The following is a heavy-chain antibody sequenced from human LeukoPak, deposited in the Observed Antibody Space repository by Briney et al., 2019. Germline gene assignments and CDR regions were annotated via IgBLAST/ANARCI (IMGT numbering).Heavy chain of an antibody. D-gene: IGHD1-26*01. V-gene: IGHV3-20*04. J-gene: IGHJ4*02. CDR3: ARSRRWELLAGGDY. Sequence: GGSLRLSCAASGFTFDDYGMSWVRQAPGKGLEWVSGINWNGGSTGYADSVKGRFAISRDNAKNSLYLQMNSLRAEDTALYYCARSRRWELLAGGDYWGQGTLVTVSS. CDR2: INWNGGST. CDR1: GFTFDDYG.